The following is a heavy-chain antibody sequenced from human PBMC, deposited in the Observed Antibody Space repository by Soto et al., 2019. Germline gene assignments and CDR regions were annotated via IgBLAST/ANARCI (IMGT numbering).Heavy chain of an antibody. Sequence: ESGGGLVQPGRSLRLSCAASGFTFDDYAMHWVRQAPGKGLEWVSGISWNSGSIGHADSVKRRFTISRDNAKNSLYLQMSSLRAEDTALYYCANDVYDDYVLDAFDIWGQGTMVTVSS. D-gene: IGHD4-17*01. CDR1: GFTFDDYA. CDR2: ISWNSGSI. V-gene: IGHV3-9*01. CDR3: ANDVYDDYVLDAFDI. J-gene: IGHJ3*02.